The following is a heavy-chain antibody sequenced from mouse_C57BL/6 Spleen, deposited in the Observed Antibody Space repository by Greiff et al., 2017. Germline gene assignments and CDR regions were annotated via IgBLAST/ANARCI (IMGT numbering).Heavy chain of an antibody. CDR2: IYPGDGDT. CDR3: ARPPYGSSYDYAMDY. V-gene: IGHV1-82*01. CDR1: GYAFSSSW. D-gene: IGHD1-1*01. J-gene: IGHJ4*01. Sequence: QVQLQQSGPELVKPGASVKISCKASGYAFSSSWMNWVKQRPGKGLEWIGRIYPGDGDTNYNGKFKGKATLTADKSSSTAYMQLSSLTSEDSAVYFCARPPYGSSYDYAMDYWGQGTSVTVSS.